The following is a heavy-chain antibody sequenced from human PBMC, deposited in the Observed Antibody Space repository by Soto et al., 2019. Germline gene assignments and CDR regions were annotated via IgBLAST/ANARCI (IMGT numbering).Heavy chain of an antibody. CDR2: IYYSGST. J-gene: IGHJ5*02. CDR3: ARDVTEILNYDSSGYYYGARWFDP. CDR1: GGSISSGGYY. V-gene: IGHV4-31*03. Sequence: SETLSLTCTVSGGSISSGGYYWSWIRQHPGKGLEWIGYIYYSGSTYYNPSLKSRVTISVDTSKNQFSLKLSSVTAADTAVYYCARDVTEILNYDSSGYYYGARWFDPWGQGTLVTVSS. D-gene: IGHD3-22*01.